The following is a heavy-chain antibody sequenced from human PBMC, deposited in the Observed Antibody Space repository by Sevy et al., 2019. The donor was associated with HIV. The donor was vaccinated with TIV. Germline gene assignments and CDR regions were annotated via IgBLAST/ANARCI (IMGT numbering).Heavy chain of an antibody. CDR3: ARDGIKRDYYYXXDX. Sequence: SETLSLTCTVSGXXISSGDSFWSWIRQPAGRGLEWIGRIYASGRTMYNPSLKSRLTLSVDTSKNQFSLELTSVTAADTAVYYCARDGIKRDYYYXXDXWXQGTPVTVSS. D-gene: IGHD1-26*01. CDR1: GXXISSGDSF. J-gene: IGHJ6*02. V-gene: IGHV4-61*02. CDR2: IYASGRT.